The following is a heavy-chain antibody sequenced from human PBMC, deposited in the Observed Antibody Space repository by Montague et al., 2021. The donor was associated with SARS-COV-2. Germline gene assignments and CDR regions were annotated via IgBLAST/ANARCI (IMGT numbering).Heavy chain of an antibody. J-gene: IGHJ6*02. CDR1: DGSISSHNW. Sequence: SETLSLTCAVSDGSISSHNWWNWVRQPPGKGLEWIGEIYYAGNNNYNPSLKSRVIIFIDKYNNHFSLQLSSVTAAATAVYYCTGGETYPYGIDVWGQGTTVIVSS. V-gene: IGHV4-4*02. CDR2: IYYAGNN. CDR3: TGGETYPYGIDV. D-gene: IGHD3-16*01.